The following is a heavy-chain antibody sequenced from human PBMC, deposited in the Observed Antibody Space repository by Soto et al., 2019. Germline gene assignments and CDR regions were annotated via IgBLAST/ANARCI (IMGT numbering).Heavy chain of an antibody. CDR3: ARQTGLLWFGDRRGEAFDI. J-gene: IGHJ3*02. V-gene: IGHV4-39*01. Sequence: PSETLSLTCTVSGDSITSNSYFWAWIRQPPGKGLEWIGSIYYSGTTYYNPSLKSRVTISVDTSKNQFSLKLSSVTAADTAVYYCARQTGLLWFGDRRGEAFDIWGQGTMVTVSS. CDR1: GDSITSNSYF. D-gene: IGHD3-10*01. CDR2: IYYSGTT.